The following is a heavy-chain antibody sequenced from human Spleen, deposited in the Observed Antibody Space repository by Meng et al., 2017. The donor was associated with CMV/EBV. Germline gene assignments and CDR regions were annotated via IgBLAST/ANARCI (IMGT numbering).Heavy chain of an antibody. V-gene: IGHV4-4*02. J-gene: IGHJ5*02. Sequence: SSNKWGGWVRQPPGKGLEWIGEIYHSGNTNYNPSRKRRVTVSVDKSKNRFSLKLSSVTAADTAVYYCARLHYYDSSGWNWFDPWGQGTLVTVSS. CDR3: ARLHYYDSSGWNWFDP. D-gene: IGHD3-22*01. CDR1: SSNKW. CDR2: IYHSGNT.